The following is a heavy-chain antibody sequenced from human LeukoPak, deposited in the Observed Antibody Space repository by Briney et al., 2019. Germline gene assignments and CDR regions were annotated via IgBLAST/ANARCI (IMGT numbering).Heavy chain of an antibody. CDR3: ARGVYYDFWSGYYSGGFNAGPFDP. V-gene: IGHV1-8*01. J-gene: IGHJ5*02. CDR1: GYTFTSYD. CDR2: MNPNSGNT. D-gene: IGHD3-3*01. Sequence: ASVKVSCKASGYTFTSYDINWVRQATGQGLEWMGWMNPNSGNTGYAQKFQSRVTMTRNTSISTAYMELSSLRSEDTAVYYCARGVYYDFWSGYYSGGFNAGPFDPWGQGTLVTVSS.